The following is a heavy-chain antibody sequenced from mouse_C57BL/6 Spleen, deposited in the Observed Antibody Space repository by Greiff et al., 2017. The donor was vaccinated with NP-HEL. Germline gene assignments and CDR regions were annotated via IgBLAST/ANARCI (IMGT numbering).Heavy chain of an antibody. CDR1: GYTFTSYW. D-gene: IGHD2-1*01. CDR2: IDPSDSYT. Sequence: QVQLKQSGAELVMPGASVKLSCKASGYTFTSYWMHWVKQRPGQGLEWIGEIDPSDSYTNYNQKFKGKSTLTVDKSSSTAYMQLSSLTSEDSAVYYCARGDYGNFLDYWGQGTTLTVSS. J-gene: IGHJ2*01. V-gene: IGHV1-69*01. CDR3: ARGDYGNFLDY.